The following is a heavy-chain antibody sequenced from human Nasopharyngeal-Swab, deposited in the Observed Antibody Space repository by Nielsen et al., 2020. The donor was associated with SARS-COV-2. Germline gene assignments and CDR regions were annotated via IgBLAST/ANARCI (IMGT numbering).Heavy chain of an antibody. Sequence: GGSLRLSCSASGFTFSSYAMHWVRQAPGKGLEYVSAISSNGGSTYYADSVKGRFAISRDNSKNTLYLQMSSLRAEDTAVYYCVKSRRPQQYYFDYWGQGTLVTVSS. D-gene: IGHD1-1*01. CDR1: GFTFSSYA. CDR3: VKSRRPQQYYFDY. CDR2: ISSNGGST. J-gene: IGHJ4*02. V-gene: IGHV3-64D*08.